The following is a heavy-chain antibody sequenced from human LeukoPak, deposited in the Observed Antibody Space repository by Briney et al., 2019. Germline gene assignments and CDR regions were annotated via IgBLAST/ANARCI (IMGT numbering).Heavy chain of an antibody. CDR1: GGSISSGSYY. V-gene: IGHV4-61*02. CDR3: ARGLWGGYTAAGTLFDP. J-gene: IGHJ5*02. D-gene: IGHD6-13*01. Sequence: PSQTLSLTCTVSGGSISSGSYYWSWIRQPAGKGLEWIGRIYTSGSTNYNPSLKSRVSISVDTSKNQFSLKLSSVTAADTAVYYCARGLWGGYTAAGTLFDPWGQGTLVTVSS. CDR2: IYTSGST.